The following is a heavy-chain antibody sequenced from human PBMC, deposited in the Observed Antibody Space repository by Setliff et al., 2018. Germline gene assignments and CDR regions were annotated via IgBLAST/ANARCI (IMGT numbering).Heavy chain of an antibody. CDR3: GRGFSRIEGWGNWFDP. J-gene: IGHJ5*02. CDR1: GGSVSNSGLF. V-gene: IGHV4-39*01. Sequence: SETLSLTCTVSGGSVSNSGLFWGWLRQAPGKGLEWIGNLYDSGSSNYNASLKSRLIITRDTSKNQISLKLTSVTAADTAVYYCGRGFSRIEGWGNWFDPWGQGILVTVSS. D-gene: IGHD2-15*01. CDR2: LYDSGSS.